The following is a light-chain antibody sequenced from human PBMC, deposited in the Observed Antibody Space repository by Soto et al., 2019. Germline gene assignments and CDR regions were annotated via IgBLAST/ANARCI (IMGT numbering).Light chain of an antibody. J-gene: IGKJ1*01. CDR2: GAS. Sequence: EIVLTQSPGTLSLSLGERATLSCRATQSISSNYLAWFQQKPGQAPRLLIYGASIRATGIPDRFSGTGSGAEFTLTLSRLEPEDFGVYYCHQYGNSPPWTFGQGTKAQLK. V-gene: IGKV3-20*01. CDR1: QSISSNY. CDR3: HQYGNSPPWT.